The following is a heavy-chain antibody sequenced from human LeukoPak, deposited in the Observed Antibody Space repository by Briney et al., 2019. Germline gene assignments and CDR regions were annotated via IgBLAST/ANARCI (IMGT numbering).Heavy chain of an antibody. Sequence: SETLSLTCTVSGGSISSGGYYWSWIRQPAGKGLEWIGRIYTSGSTNYNPSLKSRVTMSVDTSKNQFSLKLSSVTAADTAVYYCARDLSYSSPLDWFDPWGQGTLVTVSS. D-gene: IGHD6-13*01. CDR1: GGSISSGGYY. J-gene: IGHJ5*02. CDR2: IYTSGST. V-gene: IGHV4-61*02. CDR3: ARDLSYSSPLDWFDP.